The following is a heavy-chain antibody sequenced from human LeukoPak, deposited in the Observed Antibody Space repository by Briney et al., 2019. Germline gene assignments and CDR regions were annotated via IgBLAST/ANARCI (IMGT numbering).Heavy chain of an antibody. D-gene: IGHD2-8*02. CDR3: ATYRQVLLPFES. CDR1: GFTFNTYA. Sequence: GGSLRLSCAASGFTFNTYAMSWVRQAPGKGLEWVPAMSGSGGRAYYADSVKGRFTISRDNSKNTLYLQMNSLRAEDTAVYYCATYRQVLLPFESWGQGTLVTVSS. J-gene: IGHJ4*02. V-gene: IGHV3-23*01. CDR2: MSGSGGRA.